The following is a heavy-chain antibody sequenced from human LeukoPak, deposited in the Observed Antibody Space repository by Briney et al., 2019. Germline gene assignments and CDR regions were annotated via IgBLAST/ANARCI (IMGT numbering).Heavy chain of an antibody. D-gene: IGHD6-13*01. CDR2: IKQDGSEK. J-gene: IGHJ6*02. CDR3: ARGKGSYSSSWYPFYYYYYGMDV. Sequence: PGGSLRLSCAASGFTFSSYWMSWVRQAPGKGLEWVANIKQDGSEKYYVDSVKGRFTISRDNAKNSLYLQMNSLRAEDTAVYYYARGKGSYSSSWYPFYYYYYGMDVWGQGTTVTVSS. CDR1: GFTFSSYW. V-gene: IGHV3-7*01.